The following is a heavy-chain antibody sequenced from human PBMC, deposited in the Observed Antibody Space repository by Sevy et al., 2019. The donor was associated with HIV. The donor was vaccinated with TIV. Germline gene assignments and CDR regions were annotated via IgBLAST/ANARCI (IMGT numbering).Heavy chain of an antibody. CDR1: GFTFSTST. V-gene: IGHV3-21*01. CDR2: MTSSGSYI. J-gene: IGHJ4*01. CDR3: LIYGWNY. Sequence: GGSLRLSCAASGFTFSTSTMNWVRQAPGKGLEWVSLMTSSGSYILYADSVKGRFTISRDNAKNSVFLQMNSLRVEDTAVYYCLIYGWNYWGQGTLVTVSS. D-gene: IGHD5-12*01.